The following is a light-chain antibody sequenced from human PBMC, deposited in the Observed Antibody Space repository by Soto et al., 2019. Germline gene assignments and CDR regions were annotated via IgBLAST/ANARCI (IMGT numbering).Light chain of an antibody. CDR1: QSVSSS. Sequence: EVVMTQSPATLSVSPGERATLSCRASQSVSSSLAWYQQKPGQAPRLLIYGASTRATGIPARFSGSGSGTEFTLTITSLEPEDFAVYYCQQRSNWPSTFGGGTKVEI. CDR3: QQRSNWPST. V-gene: IGKV3-15*01. J-gene: IGKJ4*01. CDR2: GAS.